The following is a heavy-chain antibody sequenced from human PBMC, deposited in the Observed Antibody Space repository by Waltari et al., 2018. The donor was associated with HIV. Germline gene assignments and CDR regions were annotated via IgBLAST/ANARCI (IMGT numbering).Heavy chain of an antibody. CDR2: IDPEDGET. Sequence: VHLVQSGPDERKPGSTMKISCRVSGYTFTDYYIHWVQEAPGRGLEWMGLIDPEDGETVYAEKFQDRLTITADTSADTVYMELTSLRSDDTAVYYCASLAAAVYFDAWGQGTLLTVSS. J-gene: IGHJ4*02. CDR1: GYTFTDYY. CDR3: ASLAAAVYFDA. V-gene: IGHV1-69-2*01. D-gene: IGHD6-13*01.